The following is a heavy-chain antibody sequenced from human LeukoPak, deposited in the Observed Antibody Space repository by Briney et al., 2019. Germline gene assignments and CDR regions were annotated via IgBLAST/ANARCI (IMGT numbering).Heavy chain of an antibody. Sequence: SETLSLTCAVSGYSISSGYYWGWIRQPPGKGLEWIGSIYHSGSTNYNPSLKSRVTISVDTSKNQFSLKLSSVTAADTAVYYCARAELRYFDWLAPFDYWGQGTLVTVSS. V-gene: IGHV4-38-2*01. CDR2: IYHSGST. D-gene: IGHD3-9*01. CDR3: ARAELRYFDWLAPFDY. CDR1: GYSISSGYY. J-gene: IGHJ4*02.